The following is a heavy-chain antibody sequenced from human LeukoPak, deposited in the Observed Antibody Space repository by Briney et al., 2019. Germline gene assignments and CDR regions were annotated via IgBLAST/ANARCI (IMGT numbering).Heavy chain of an antibody. D-gene: IGHD3-22*01. V-gene: IGHV3-48*01. CDR3: ARGGYYYDSSAYPLDF. CDR2: ISYSSSTI. CDR1: GFTFSSYS. Sequence: PGGSLRLSCAASGFTFSSYSMNWVRQAPGRGLEWISYISYSSSTIYYADSVKGRFTISRDNAKNSLYLQMNSLRVEDTALYYCARGGYYYDSSAYPLDFWGQGTLVTVSS. J-gene: IGHJ4*02.